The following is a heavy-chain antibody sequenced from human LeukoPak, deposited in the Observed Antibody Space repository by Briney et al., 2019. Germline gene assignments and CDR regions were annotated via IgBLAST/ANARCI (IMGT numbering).Heavy chain of an antibody. CDR1: GYSFTSYW. V-gene: IGHV5-51*01. CDR2: IYPGDSDT. CDR3: ARMAGYYDILTGPDY. J-gene: IGHJ4*02. D-gene: IGHD3-9*01. Sequence: LGESLKISCKGSGYSFTSYWIGWVRQMPGKGLEWMGIIYPGDSDTRYSPSFQGQVTISADKSISTAYPQWSSLKASDTAMYYCARMAGYYDILTGPDYWGQGTLVTVSS.